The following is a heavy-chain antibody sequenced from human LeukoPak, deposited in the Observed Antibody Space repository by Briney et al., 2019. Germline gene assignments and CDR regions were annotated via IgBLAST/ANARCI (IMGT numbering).Heavy chain of an antibody. D-gene: IGHD5-18*01. Sequence: GGSLRLSCAASGFTFSSYSMNWVRQAPGKGLEWVSSISSSSSYIYYADSVKGRFTISRDNAKNSLYLQMNSLRAEDTAVYYCARDHDTAAGYYYHGMDVWGQGTTVTVSS. CDR1: GFTFSSYS. CDR2: ISSSSSYI. V-gene: IGHV3-21*01. J-gene: IGHJ6*02. CDR3: ARDHDTAAGYYYHGMDV.